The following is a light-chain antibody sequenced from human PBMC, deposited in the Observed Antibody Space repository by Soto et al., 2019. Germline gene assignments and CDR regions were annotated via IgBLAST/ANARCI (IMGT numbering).Light chain of an antibody. CDR1: QTVSSN. CDR3: QQYGSSPPIT. Sequence: EIVVTQSPGTLAVSPGERATLSCRASQTVSSNLAWYQQKPGQAPRLLIYGASNRATGIPARFSGSGSGTDFTLTISRLEPEDFAVYYCQQYGSSPPITVGQGTRLEIK. V-gene: IGKV3-20*01. J-gene: IGKJ5*01. CDR2: GAS.